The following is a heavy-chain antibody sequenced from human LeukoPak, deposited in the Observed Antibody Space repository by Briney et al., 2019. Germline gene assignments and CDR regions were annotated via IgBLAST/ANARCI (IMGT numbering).Heavy chain of an antibody. Sequence: GGSLRLSCAASGFTFSDYYMSWIRQAPGKGLDWVSYISSSGTPIYYADSVKGRFTISRDNARNSLYLQMNSLRDEDTAVYYCARDFGGSYGSGSYFQGDAFDIWGQGTMVTVSS. J-gene: IGHJ3*02. CDR2: ISSSGTPI. CDR1: GFTFSDYY. CDR3: ARDFGGSYGSGSYFQGDAFDI. V-gene: IGHV3-11*01. D-gene: IGHD3-10*01.